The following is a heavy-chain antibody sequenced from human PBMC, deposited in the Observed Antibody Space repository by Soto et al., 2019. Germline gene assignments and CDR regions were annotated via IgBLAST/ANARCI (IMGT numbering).Heavy chain of an antibody. CDR2: ISYDGSNK. Sequence: GGSLRLSCAASGFTFSSYAMHWVRQAPGKGLEWVAVISYDGSNKYYADSVKGRFTISRDNSKNTLYLQMNSLRAEDTAVYYCARDRRTVVVTGADYWGQGTLVTVSS. CDR1: GFTFSSYA. D-gene: IGHD2-21*02. V-gene: IGHV3-30-3*01. CDR3: ARDRRTVVVTGADY. J-gene: IGHJ4*02.